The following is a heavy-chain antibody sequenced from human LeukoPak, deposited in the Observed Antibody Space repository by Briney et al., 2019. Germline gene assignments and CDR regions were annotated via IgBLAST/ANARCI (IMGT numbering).Heavy chain of an antibody. CDR2: IYYRGNT. J-gene: IGHJ4*02. CDR3: ARLGYCDGGSCYFPFDQ. CDR1: GGSISSSSHY. V-gene: IGHV4-39*01. Sequence: PSETLSLTCSVSGGSISSSSHYWGWIRQPPGKGLGWIGSIYYRGNTYYNLSLTSRVTISVDTSKKQFSLKLTSVTAADTAVYYCARLGYCDGGSCYFPFDQWGQGTLVIVSS. D-gene: IGHD2-15*01.